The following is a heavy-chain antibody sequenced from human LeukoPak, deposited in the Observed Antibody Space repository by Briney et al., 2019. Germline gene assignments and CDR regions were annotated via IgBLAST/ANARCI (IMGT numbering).Heavy chain of an antibody. CDR1: GYSFTGYW. J-gene: IGHJ5*02. CDR2: IYPGDSDT. D-gene: IGHD4-11*01. V-gene: IGHV5-51*01. Sequence: GESLKISCKASGYSFTGYWLGWVRQMPGKGLEWMGLIYPGDSDTRYSPSFQGQVTISADKSISTAYLQWSSLKASDTAMYYCVSQYNNYDHWGQGTLVTVSS. CDR3: VSQYNNYDH.